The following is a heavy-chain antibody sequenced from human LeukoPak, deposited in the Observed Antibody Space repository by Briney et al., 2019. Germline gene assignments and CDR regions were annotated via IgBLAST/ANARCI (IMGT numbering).Heavy chain of an antibody. CDR3: ARDGTAPGLYFDL. CDR1: GFTFSDFW. J-gene: IGHJ4*01. Sequence: GGSLRLSCAVTGFTFSDFWMNWVRRSPGKGLEWVASINQNGGETSYVDSVKGRFTISRDNPKNSLYLQMSSLRAEDTAVYYCARDGTAPGLYFDLWGQGTLVTVSS. V-gene: IGHV3-7*01. D-gene: IGHD6-13*01. CDR2: INQNGGET.